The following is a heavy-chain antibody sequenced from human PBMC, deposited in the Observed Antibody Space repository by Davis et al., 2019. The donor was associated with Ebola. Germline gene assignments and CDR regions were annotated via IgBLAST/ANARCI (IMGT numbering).Heavy chain of an antibody. J-gene: IGHJ4*02. CDR1: GFTFSSYS. CDR2: ISSSSSYI. CDR3: AKDIRGYNKPFDY. V-gene: IGHV3-21*04. D-gene: IGHD3-10*01. Sequence: GESLKISCAASGFTFSSYSMNWVRQAPGKGLEWVSSISSSSSYIYYPDSVKGRFTISRDNSKNMLFLQMNSLRAEDTAVYYCAKDIRGYNKPFDYWGQGTLVTVSS.